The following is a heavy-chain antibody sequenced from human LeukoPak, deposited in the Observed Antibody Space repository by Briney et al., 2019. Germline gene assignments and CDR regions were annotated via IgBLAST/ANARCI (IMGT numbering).Heavy chain of an antibody. CDR2: INHSGST. CDR1: GASISSGDR. V-gene: IGHV4-4*02. Sequence: PSGTLSLTCTVSGASISSGDRWTWVRQSPGKRLEWIGEINHSGSTNYNPSLKSRVTISVDKPENHFSLELSSVTAADTAVYYCARHRGATMGPSDDWGQGTLVTVSS. CDR3: ARHRGATMGPSDD. J-gene: IGHJ4*02. D-gene: IGHD1-26*01.